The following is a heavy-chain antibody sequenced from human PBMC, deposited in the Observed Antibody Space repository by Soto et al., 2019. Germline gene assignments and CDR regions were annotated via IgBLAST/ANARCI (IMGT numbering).Heavy chain of an antibody. CDR1: GYTFTSYG. V-gene: IGHV1-18*01. D-gene: IGHD5-12*01. CDR2: ISAYNGNT. Sequence: ASVKVSCKASGYTFTSYGISWVRQAPGQGLEWMGWISAYNGNTNYAQKLQGRVTMTTDTSTSTAYMELRSLRSDDTAVYYCAKRRTYRGDAFCVDNWGQGTLVTVSS. CDR3: AKRRTYRGDAFCVDN. J-gene: IGHJ4*02.